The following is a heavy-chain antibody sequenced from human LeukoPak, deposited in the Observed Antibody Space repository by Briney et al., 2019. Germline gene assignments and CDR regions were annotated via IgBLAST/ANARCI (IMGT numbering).Heavy chain of an antibody. CDR3: ARGYYDILTGYYGGGAFDI. Sequence: GGSLRLSCAASGFTFSDYYMSWIRQAPGKGLEWVSYISSSGSTIYYADSVKGRFTISRDNAKNSLYLQMNSLRAEDTAVYYCARGYYDILTGYYGGGAFDIWGQGTMVTVSS. CDR1: GFTFSDYY. J-gene: IGHJ3*02. CDR2: ISSSGSTI. D-gene: IGHD3-9*01. V-gene: IGHV3-11*04.